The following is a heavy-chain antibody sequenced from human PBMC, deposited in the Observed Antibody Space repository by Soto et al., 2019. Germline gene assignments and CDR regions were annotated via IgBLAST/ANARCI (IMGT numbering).Heavy chain of an antibody. CDR2: ISSSSSTI. J-gene: IGHJ4*02. CDR3: ARDRGLQSPLFDY. D-gene: IGHD1-26*01. V-gene: IGHV3-48*02. CDR1: GFTFSSYS. Sequence: EVQLVESGGGLVQPGGSLRLSCAASGFTFSSYSMNWVRQAPGKGLEWVSHISSSSSTINYADSVKGRFTISRDNAKNSRSLPMTSLRDEDTAVYYCARDRGLQSPLFDYWGQGTLVTVSS.